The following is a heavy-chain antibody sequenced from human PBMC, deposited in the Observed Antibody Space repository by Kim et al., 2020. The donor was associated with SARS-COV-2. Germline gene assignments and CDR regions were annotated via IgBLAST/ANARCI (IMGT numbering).Heavy chain of an antibody. D-gene: IGHD2-8*01. Sequence: TKYAHKYQGRVTMTTDTPTSTAYMGLRSLGSDDTAVYYCARTMGLPSGMDVWGQGTTVTVSS. V-gene: IGHV1-18*01. CDR2: T. CDR3: ARTMGLPSGMDV. J-gene: IGHJ6*02.